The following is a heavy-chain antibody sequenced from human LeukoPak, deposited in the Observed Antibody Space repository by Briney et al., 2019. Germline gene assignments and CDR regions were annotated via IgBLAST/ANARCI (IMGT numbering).Heavy chain of an antibody. Sequence: GRSLRLSCAASGFTLSYYGMAWVRQAPGKGLEWVAVISYDGSNKYYAYSVKGRFTISRANSKNTLYLQMNSLRAEDTALYYCAKGRDFWSGYYSPNDYWGQGTLVTVFS. CDR3: AKGRDFWSGYYSPNDY. J-gene: IGHJ4*02. V-gene: IGHV3-30*18. CDR2: ISYDGSNK. D-gene: IGHD3-3*01. CDR1: GFTLSYYG.